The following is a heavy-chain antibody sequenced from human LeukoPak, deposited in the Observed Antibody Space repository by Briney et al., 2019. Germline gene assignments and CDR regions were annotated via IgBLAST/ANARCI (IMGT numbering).Heavy chain of an antibody. V-gene: IGHV3-23*01. CDR1: GFTFSSYA. CDR2: ISPSGGST. D-gene: IGHD1-26*01. Sequence: PGGSLRLSCAASGFTFSSYAMSWVRQAPGEGLEWVSTISPSGGSTFYADSVKGRFTIFRDNSKNTLYLQMSNLRVDETAVYYWAKDPYSGSHRGFDYWGQGTLVAASS. J-gene: IGHJ4*02. CDR3: AKDPYSGSHRGFDY.